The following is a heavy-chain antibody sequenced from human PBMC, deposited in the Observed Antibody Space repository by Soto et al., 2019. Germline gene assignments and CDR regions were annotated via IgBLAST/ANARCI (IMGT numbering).Heavy chain of an antibody. CDR3: ARGYCSSTSCPADY. D-gene: IGHD2-2*01. CDR1: GGTFSSYT. Sequence: QVQLVQAGAEVTKPGSSVTVSCKASGGTFSSYTISWVRQAPVQGLAWMGRIIPILGIANDAKKFQGSVTITGHTSTSTDYMDLSRLSSEDPAVYYCARGYCSSTSCPADYWGQGNLVTVSS. J-gene: IGHJ4*02. CDR2: IIPILGIA. V-gene: IGHV1-69*02.